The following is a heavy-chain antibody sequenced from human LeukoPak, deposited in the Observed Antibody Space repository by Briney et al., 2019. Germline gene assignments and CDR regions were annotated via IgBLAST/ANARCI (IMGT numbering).Heavy chain of an antibody. Sequence: SETLSLTCTVSGASINNSFWTWIRQPPGKGLEWIGYIYSSGSANYNPSLKSRVIISGDTSKNQISLNLTFVTAADTAVYFCARHRDYYDTWGHGTLVTVSS. V-gene: IGHV4-59*08. CDR3: ARHRDYYDT. J-gene: IGHJ4*01. CDR2: IYSSGSA. CDR1: GASINNSF. D-gene: IGHD3-22*01.